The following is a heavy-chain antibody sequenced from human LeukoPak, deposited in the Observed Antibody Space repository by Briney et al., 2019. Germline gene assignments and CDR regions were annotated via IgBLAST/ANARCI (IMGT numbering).Heavy chain of an antibody. V-gene: IGHV4-30-2*01. D-gene: IGHD5-12*01. Sequence: SETLSLTCAVSGDSISSGGYSWSWIRQPPGKGLERIGYIYHSGSTYYNPSLKSRVTISVDRSKNQFSLKLSSVTAADTAVYYCARSPREDIVATMGFDYWGQGTLVTVSS. CDR2: IYHSGST. CDR3: ARSPREDIVATMGFDY. J-gene: IGHJ4*02. CDR1: GDSISSGGYS.